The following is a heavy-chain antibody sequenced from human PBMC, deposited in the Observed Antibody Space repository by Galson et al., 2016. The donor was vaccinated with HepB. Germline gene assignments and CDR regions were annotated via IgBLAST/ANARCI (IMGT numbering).Heavy chain of an antibody. CDR3: AREIGYCAGGNCYFGAFNI. J-gene: IGHJ3*02. CDR1: GGSISSYY. D-gene: IGHD2-8*02. CDR2: THYTGST. V-gene: IGHV4-59*13. Sequence: ETLSLTCTVSGGSISSYYWSWVRHPPGKGLEWIGYTHYTGSTNYNPSLKSRVTISLDAPKNQFSLSLSSVTAADTAVYYCAREIGYCAGGNCYFGAFNIWGLGTMVTVSS.